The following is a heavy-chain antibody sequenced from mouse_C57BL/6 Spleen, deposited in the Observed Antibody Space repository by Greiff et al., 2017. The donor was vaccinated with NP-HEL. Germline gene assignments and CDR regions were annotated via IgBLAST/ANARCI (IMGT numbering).Heavy chain of an antibody. Sequence: VKLMESGAELVRPGTSVKVSCKASGYAFTNYLIEWVKQRPGQGLEWIGVINPGSGGTNYNEKFKGKATLTADKSSSTAYMQLSSLTSEDSAVYFCARRGDYGNYELFDYWGQGTTLTVSS. V-gene: IGHV1-54*01. CDR1: GYAFTNYL. J-gene: IGHJ2*01. D-gene: IGHD2-1*01. CDR3: ARRGDYGNYELFDY. CDR2: INPGSGGT.